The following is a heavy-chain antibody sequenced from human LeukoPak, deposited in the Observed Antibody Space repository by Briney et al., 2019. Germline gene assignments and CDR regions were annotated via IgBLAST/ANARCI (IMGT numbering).Heavy chain of an antibody. CDR1: GYTFTSYA. Sequence: GASVKVSCKASGYTFTSYAVHWVRQAPGQRLEWMGWINAGNGNTKYSQKFQGRVTMTRNTSISTAYMELSSLRSEDTAVYYCARVVGYCSSTSCYYYYGMDVWGQGTTVTVSS. CDR3: ARVVGYCSSTSCYYYYGMDV. V-gene: IGHV1-3*01. CDR2: INAGNGNT. D-gene: IGHD2-2*01. J-gene: IGHJ6*02.